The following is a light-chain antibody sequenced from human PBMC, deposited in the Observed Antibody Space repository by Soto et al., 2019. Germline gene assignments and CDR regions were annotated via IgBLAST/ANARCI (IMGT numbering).Light chain of an antibody. CDR1: QSVSSSY. CDR3: QQRSNWPPIT. CDR2: GAS. Sequence: EIVLTQSPGTLSLSPGERATLSCRASQSVSSSYLAWYQQKPGQAPRLLIYGASSRATGIPDRFSGSGSGTDFTLTISSLEPEDFAVYYCQQRSNWPPITVGQGTRLEI. J-gene: IGKJ5*01. V-gene: IGKV3D-20*02.